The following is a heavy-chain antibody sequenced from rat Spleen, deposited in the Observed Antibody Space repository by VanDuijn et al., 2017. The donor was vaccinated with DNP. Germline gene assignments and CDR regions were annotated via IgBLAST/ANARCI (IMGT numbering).Heavy chain of an antibody. J-gene: IGHJ2*01. D-gene: IGHD1-11*01. CDR2: MWYDGDT. V-gene: IGHV2-34*01. CDR1: GFSLTTYS. Sequence: QVQLKESGPGLVQPSETLSLTCTVSGFSLTTYSVSWVRQPSGKGPEWMGKMWYDGDTAYNSALKSRLSISRDTSKSQVFLKMNSLQTEDTAMYCCARGGEYWGQGVMVTVSS. CDR3: ARGGEY.